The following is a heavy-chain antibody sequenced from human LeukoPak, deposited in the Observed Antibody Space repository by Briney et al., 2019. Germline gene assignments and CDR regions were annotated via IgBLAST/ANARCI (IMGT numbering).Heavy chain of an antibody. CDR2: IIPIFGTA. D-gene: IGHD2-2*01. CDR3: ARGRLGYCSSTSCFNFDY. V-gene: IGHV1-69*13. J-gene: IGHJ4*02. CDR1: GGTFSSYA. Sequence: PSVKVSCKASGGTFSSYAISWVRQAPGQGPEWMGGIIPIFGTANYAQKFQGRVTITADESTSTAYMELSSLRSEDTAVYYCARGRLGYCSSTSCFNFDYWGQGTLVTVSS.